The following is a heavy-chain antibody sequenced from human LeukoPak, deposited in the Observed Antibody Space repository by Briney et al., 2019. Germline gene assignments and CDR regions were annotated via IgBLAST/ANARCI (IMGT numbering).Heavy chain of an antibody. V-gene: IGHV3-21*01. CDR3: ARDVGYWYFDL. Sequence: GGSLRLSCAASEFIFSSYSMNWVRQAPGKGLEWVSSISSSTTYIYYSDSVKGRFTISRDNAKNSLHLQMNSLRAEDTAVYYCARDVGYWYFDLWGRGTLVTVSS. CDR1: EFIFSSYS. CDR2: ISSSTTYI. D-gene: IGHD2-15*01. J-gene: IGHJ2*01.